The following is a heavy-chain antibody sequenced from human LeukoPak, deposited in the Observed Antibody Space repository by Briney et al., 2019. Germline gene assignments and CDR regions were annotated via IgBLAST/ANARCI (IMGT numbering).Heavy chain of an antibody. CDR2: VHPDATT. CDR1: GGSISNNF. CDR3: ARASDSSGRYSGGHI. D-gene: IGHD6-13*01. Sequence: SETLSLTCTVSGGSISNNFWSWIRQAPGKGLEWIGYVHPDATTKYNPSLKSRVTISIDTPKNQFSLKVNSVTAADTAVYYCARASDSSGRYSGGHIWGQGTMVTVSS. V-gene: IGHV4-59*01. J-gene: IGHJ3*02.